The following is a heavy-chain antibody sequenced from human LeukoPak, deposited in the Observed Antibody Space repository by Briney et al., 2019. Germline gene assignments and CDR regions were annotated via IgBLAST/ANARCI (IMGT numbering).Heavy chain of an antibody. CDR1: GGTFSSYA. J-gene: IGHJ4*02. CDR3: ARVGYCSGGSCYPIGFDY. V-gene: IGHV1-69*13. CDR2: IIPIFGTA. Sequence: SVKVSCKASGGTFSSYAISWVRQAPGQGLEWMGGIIPIFGTANYAQKFQGRVTITADESTSTAYMELSSLRSEDTAVYYCARVGYCSGGSCYPIGFDYWGQGTLVTVSS. D-gene: IGHD2-15*01.